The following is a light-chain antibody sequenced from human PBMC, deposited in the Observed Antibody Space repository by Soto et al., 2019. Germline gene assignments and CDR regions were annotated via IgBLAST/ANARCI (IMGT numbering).Light chain of an antibody. Sequence: ELVMTQSPATLSVSPGERSTLSCRASQSLSFNLAWYQQKTGQAPRILFYDASTRATGIPARLSGSGSGTELNLTISSLQSEDFAVYYCQNYHGWPITCGQGTRLEIK. CDR1: QSLSFN. V-gene: IGKV3-15*01. CDR3: QNYHGWPIT. J-gene: IGKJ5*01. CDR2: DAS.